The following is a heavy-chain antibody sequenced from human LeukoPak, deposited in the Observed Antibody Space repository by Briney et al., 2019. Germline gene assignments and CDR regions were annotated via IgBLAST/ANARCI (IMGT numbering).Heavy chain of an antibody. D-gene: IGHD6-13*01. V-gene: IGHV3-74*01. CDR3: ASSSSCRY. Sequence: GGSLRLSCAASGFTFRIYRMHSVRQTPGKRLVWVSRINSDGSSTSYADSVKGRFTISRDNAKNTLYLQMNSLRAEDTAVYYCASSSSCRYWGQGTLVTVSS. J-gene: IGHJ4*02. CDR2: INSDGSST. CDR1: GFTFRIYR.